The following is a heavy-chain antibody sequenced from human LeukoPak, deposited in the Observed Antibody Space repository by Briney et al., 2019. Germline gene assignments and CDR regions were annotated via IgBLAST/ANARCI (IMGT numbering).Heavy chain of an antibody. J-gene: IGHJ4*02. CDR1: GLTFSDYY. Sequence: GGSLRLSCVASGLTFSDYYMSWVRQAPGKGLEWVANIKQDGSEKYYVDSVKGRFTISRDNAKNSLYLQMNSLRAEDTAVYYCARVGGYSYGYFDYWGQGTLVTVSS. V-gene: IGHV3-7*01. CDR3: ARVGGYSYGYFDY. D-gene: IGHD5-18*01. CDR2: IKQDGSEK.